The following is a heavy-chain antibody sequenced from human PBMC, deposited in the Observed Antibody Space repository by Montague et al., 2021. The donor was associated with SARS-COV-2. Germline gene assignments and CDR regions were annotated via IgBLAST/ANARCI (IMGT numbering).Heavy chain of an antibody. CDR3: AREGLNNWFDP. CDR2: IHYRGST. J-gene: IGHJ5*02. CDR1: TGSISSYY. Sequence: SETLSLTCTVSTGSISSYYWSWVRQPPGNRMGWNGYIHYRGSTNYNPSFESRVTMSVDTSKNQFSLKLRAATAADTAVYFCAREGLNNWFDPWGQGTLVTVSS. V-gene: IGHV4-59*01.